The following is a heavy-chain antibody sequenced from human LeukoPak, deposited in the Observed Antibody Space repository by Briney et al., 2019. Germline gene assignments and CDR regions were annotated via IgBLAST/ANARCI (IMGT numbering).Heavy chain of an antibody. CDR3: AKLVVVVAASIPDY. CDR1: GFTFSSYVSSYA. CDR2: ISDSGGST. V-gene: IGHV3-23*01. J-gene: IGHJ4*02. Sequence: HSGGSLRLSCAASGFTFSSYVSSYAMSWVRRAPGKGLEWVSSISDSGGSTYYADSVKGRFTISRDNSKNTLYLQMNSLRAEDTAVYYCAKLVVVVAASIPDYWGQGTLVTVSS. D-gene: IGHD2-15*01.